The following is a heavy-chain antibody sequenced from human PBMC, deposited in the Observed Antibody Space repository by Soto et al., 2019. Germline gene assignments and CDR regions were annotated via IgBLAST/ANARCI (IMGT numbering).Heavy chain of an antibody. CDR2: IYYSGST. D-gene: IGHD4-17*01. CDR3: ARDSFDYGDTSYYYYGMDV. V-gene: IGHV4-31*03. CDR1: VDSMSRGGYY. J-gene: IGHJ6*02. Sequence: TLSLTCNLSVDSMSRGGYYWSWLRQHPGNGLEWIGYIYYSGSTYYNPSLKSRVTISVDTSKNQFSLKLSSVTAADTAVYYCARDSFDYGDTSYYYYGMDVWGQGTTVTVSS.